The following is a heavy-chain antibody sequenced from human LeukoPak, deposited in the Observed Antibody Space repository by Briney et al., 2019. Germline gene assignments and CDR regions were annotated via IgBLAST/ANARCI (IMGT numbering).Heavy chain of an antibody. J-gene: IGHJ4*02. CDR1: GFTFSSSA. V-gene: IGHV3-23*01. CDR3: ARDREWLRLPLASIDY. CDR2: ISGGAFST. D-gene: IGHD5-12*01. Sequence: PGGSLRLSCAASGFTFSSSAMTWVRQAPGKGLEWVSAISGGAFSTYYADSVKGRFTISRDNSKNTLYLQMNSLRAEDTAVYYCARDREWLRLPLASIDYWGQGTLVTVSS.